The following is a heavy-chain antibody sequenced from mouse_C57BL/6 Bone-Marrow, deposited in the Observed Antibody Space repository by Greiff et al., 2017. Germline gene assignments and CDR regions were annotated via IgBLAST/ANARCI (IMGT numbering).Heavy chain of an antibody. CDR1: GYTFTSYW. V-gene: IGHV1-55*01. J-gene: IGHJ4*01. CDR3: ASIYYDYAMDY. D-gene: IGHD2-1*01. Sequence: QVQLQQPGAELVKPGASVKMSCKASGYTFTSYWITWVKQRPGQGLEWIGDIYPGSGSTNSNEQFKIKATLPVDTSSRTAYMQLSSLTSEDSAVYYCASIYYDYAMDYWGQGTSVTVSS. CDR2: IYPGSGST.